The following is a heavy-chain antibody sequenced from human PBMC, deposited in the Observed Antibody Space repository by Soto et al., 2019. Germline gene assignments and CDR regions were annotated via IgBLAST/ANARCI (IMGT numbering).Heavy chain of an antibody. CDR2: IYYSGRT. D-gene: IGHD6-19*01. CDR3: ARGIEGWYQGRYYYGMDV. CDR1: GGSVSSGSYY. Sequence: QVQLQESGPGLVKPSETLSLTCTVSGGSVSSGSYYWSWIRQPPGKGLEWIGYIYYSGRTNYNPALKRRVTTAVDTSKNQFSLKLSSVTAADTAVYYCARGIEGWYQGRYYYGMDVWGQGTTVTVSS. J-gene: IGHJ6*02. V-gene: IGHV4-61*01.